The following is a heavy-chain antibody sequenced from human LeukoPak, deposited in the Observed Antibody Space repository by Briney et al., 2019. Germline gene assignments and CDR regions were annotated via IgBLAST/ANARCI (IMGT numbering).Heavy chain of an antibody. CDR2: IYYSGST. CDR1: VCTISSYS. CDR3: AGAPYDSGGYYDYYFAC. Sequence: PSETLCLTCTASVCTISSYSRRCVRQPPGKGLEWIGYIYYSGSTNYNPSLKSRVTISVDTSKNQFSLKLSSVAAADTAVYYFAGAPYDSGGYYDYYFACWSQGTLVTVSS. J-gene: IGHJ4*02. D-gene: IGHD3-22*01. V-gene: IGHV4-59*08.